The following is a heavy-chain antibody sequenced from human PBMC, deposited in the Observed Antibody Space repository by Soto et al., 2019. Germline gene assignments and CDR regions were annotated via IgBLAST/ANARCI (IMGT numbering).Heavy chain of an antibody. CDR3: ARRHDILTGSDSFDV. CDR2: FYYDGTT. D-gene: IGHD3-9*01. V-gene: IGHV4-31*03. J-gene: IGHJ3*01. Sequence: QVQLQESGPGLVKPSQTLSLTCSLSGGSISSEGYYWTWIRQHPGRGLEWIGDFYYDGTTSYSPSLTNRLTISIDTSNNHFYLRLTSVTAADTAVYYCARRHDILTGSDSFDVWGRGTMVNVSS. CDR1: GGSISSEGYY.